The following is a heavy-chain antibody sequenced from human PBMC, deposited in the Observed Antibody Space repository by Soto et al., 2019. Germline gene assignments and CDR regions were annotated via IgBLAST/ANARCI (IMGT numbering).Heavy chain of an antibody. D-gene: IGHD3-10*01. V-gene: IGHV4-34*01. CDR2: INESGNI. CDR3: ARGLILWFGELSRRGGYYYYMDV. CDR1: GGSFSGYQ. Sequence: QVQLQQWGAGLLKPSETLSLTCAVYGGSFSGYQWSWIRQTPGKGLEWIGEINESGNINYNPSLKSRVTQFLDTPKKQTSLKLSSVTDADTAVYYCARGLILWFGELSRRGGYYYYMDVWGKGTTVIVSS. J-gene: IGHJ6*03.